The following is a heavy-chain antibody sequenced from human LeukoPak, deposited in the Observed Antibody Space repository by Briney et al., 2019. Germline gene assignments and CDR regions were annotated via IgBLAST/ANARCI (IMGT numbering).Heavy chain of an antibody. CDR1: GGSISSSTYY. Sequence: PSETLSLTCTVSGGSISSSTYYWGWIRQPPGTGPEWIGSTYYSGSTYYNQFLKSRVTIAVDASKNQFSVMRSSVTAADTAVYYCARVKEGYGSVRREIYYYYYRDVWGKGTTVTISS. V-gene: IGHV4-39*07. J-gene: IGHJ6*03. CDR3: ARVKEGYGSVRREIYYYYYRDV. D-gene: IGHD3-10*01. CDR2: TYYSGST.